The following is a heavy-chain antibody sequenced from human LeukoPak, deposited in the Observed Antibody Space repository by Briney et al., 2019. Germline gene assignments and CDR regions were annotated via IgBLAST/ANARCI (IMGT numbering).Heavy chain of an antibody. CDR2: ISSSGSTI. V-gene: IGHV3-48*03. D-gene: IGHD1-1*01. Sequence: GGSLRLSCAASGFTFSSYEMNWVRQAPGKGLEWVSYISSSGSTIYYADSVKGRSTISRDNAKNSLYLQMNSLRVEDTAVYYCARSAGTWFDPWGQGTLVTVSP. CDR3: ARSAGTWFDP. J-gene: IGHJ5*02. CDR1: GFTFSSYE.